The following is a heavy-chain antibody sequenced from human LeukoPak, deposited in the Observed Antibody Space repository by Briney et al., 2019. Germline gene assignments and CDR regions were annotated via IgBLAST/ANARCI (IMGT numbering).Heavy chain of an antibody. CDR2: ISNSGDTT. J-gene: IGHJ4*02. CDR3: ANLHRAPPDY. Sequence: GGSLRLSCAASGFTFSSYNMNWVRQAPGKGLEWVSVISNSGDTTYYADSVKGRFTISRDNSKNTLYLQMDSLRAEDTAIYYCANLHRAPPDYWGQGTLVTVSS. CDR1: GFTFSSYN. V-gene: IGHV3-23*01.